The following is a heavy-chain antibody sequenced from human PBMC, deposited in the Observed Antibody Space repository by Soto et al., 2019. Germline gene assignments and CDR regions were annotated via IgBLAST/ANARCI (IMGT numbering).Heavy chain of an antibody. V-gene: IGHV4-34*01. CDR3: ARGAMTTVTPFDY. CDR1: GGSFSGYY. Sequence: PSETLSLTCAVYGGSFSGYYWSWIRQPPGKGLECIGEINHSGSTNCNPSLKSRVSISVDTSKNQFSLKLSSVTAADTAVYYCARGAMTTVTPFDYWGQGTLVTVSS. J-gene: IGHJ4*02. CDR2: INHSGST. D-gene: IGHD4-17*01.